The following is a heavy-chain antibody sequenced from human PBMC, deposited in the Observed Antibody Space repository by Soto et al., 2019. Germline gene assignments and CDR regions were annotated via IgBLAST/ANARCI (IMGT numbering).Heavy chain of an antibody. CDR2: IRSKAYGGTT. CDR1: GFTFGDYA. D-gene: IGHD3-3*01. V-gene: IGHV3-49*03. J-gene: IGHJ4*02. CDR3: TREAPRFLEWLLSFDY. Sequence: EVQLVESGGGLVQPGRSLRLSCTASGFTFGDYAMSWFRQAPGKGLEWVGFIRSKAYGGTTEYAASVKGRFTISRDDSKSIAYLQMNSLKTEDTAVYYCTREAPRFLEWLLSFDYWGQGTLVTVSS.